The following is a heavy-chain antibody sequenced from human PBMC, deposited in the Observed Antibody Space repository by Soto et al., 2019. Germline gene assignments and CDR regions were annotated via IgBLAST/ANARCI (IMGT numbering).Heavy chain of an antibody. J-gene: IGHJ6*02. CDR1: GFTFSNAW. V-gene: IGHV3-15*07. CDR2: IKSKTDGGTT. Sequence: PGGSLRLSCAASGFTFSNAWMKWVRQAPGKGLEWVGRIKSKTDGGTTDYAAPVKGRFTISRDDSKNTLYLQMNSLKTEDTAVNYCTTDGYSGYDPPYYYYYGMDVGGQGTTVTVSS. CDR3: TTDGYSGYDPPYYYYYGMDV. D-gene: IGHD5-12*01.